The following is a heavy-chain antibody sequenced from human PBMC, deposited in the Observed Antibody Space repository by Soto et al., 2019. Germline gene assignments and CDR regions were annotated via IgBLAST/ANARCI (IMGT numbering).Heavy chain of an antibody. CDR2: TSFDGNNE. J-gene: IGHJ4*02. V-gene: IGHV3-30*01. CDR1: GFIFSNYA. CDR3: ARRSYYDTGSFDY. D-gene: IGHD3-22*01. Sequence: QVQLVESGGGVVQPGRPLRLSCAASGFIFSNYAFHWVRQVPGKGLEWVALTSFDGNNEYYADSVKGRFTISRDNSKNTVYLQMNSLSADDTAVYYCARRSYYDTGSFDYWGQGTLVTV.